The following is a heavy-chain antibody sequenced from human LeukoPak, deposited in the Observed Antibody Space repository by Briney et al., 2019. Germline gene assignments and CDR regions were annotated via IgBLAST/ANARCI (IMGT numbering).Heavy chain of an antibody. CDR3: ARDPLIEPGLSPDY. Sequence: GGSLRLSCAASGFTFSSYWMSWVRQAPGKGLEWVANIKQDGSEKYYVDSVKGRFTISRDNAKNSLYLQMNSLRAEDTAVYYCARDPLIEPGLSPDYWGQGTLVTVSS. V-gene: IGHV3-7*03. D-gene: IGHD3-16*01. J-gene: IGHJ4*02. CDR1: GFTFSSYW. CDR2: IKQDGSEK.